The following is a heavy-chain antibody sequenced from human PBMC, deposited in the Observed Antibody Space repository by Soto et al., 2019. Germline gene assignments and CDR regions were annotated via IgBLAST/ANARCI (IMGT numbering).Heavy chain of an antibody. CDR1: GFTFDQYT. V-gene: IGHV3-9*01. CDR2: ITWHSGTI. CDR3: AKEMITFGDFNYYYMDV. Sequence: EVQLVESGGGLVQPGRSLRLACAASGFTFDQYTMHWVRQAPGKGLEWVSRITWHSGTIGYAVSVKGRFTIYRDKAKNSLYLQMNSLRGEYTALYYCAKEMITFGDFNYYYMDVWGNGTTVTVSS. D-gene: IGHD3-16*01. J-gene: IGHJ6*03.